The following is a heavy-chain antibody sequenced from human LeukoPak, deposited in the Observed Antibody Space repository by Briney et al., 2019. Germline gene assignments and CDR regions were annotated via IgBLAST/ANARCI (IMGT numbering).Heavy chain of an antibody. V-gene: IGHV4-34*01. D-gene: IGHD2-2*01. Sequence: SETLSLTCAVYGGSFSGYYWSWIRQPPGKGLEWIGEINHSGSTNYNPSLKSRVTISVDTSKNQFSLKLSSAAAADTAVYYCARAPRLPTYCSSTSCYGRYGMDVWGKGTTVTVSS. J-gene: IGHJ6*04. CDR3: ARAPRLPTYCSSTSCYGRYGMDV. CDR2: INHSGST. CDR1: GGSFSGYY.